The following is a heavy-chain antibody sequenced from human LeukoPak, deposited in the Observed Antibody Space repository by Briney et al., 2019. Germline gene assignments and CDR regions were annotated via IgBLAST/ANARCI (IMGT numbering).Heavy chain of an antibody. V-gene: IGHV1-2*02. Sequence: GASVKVSCKASGYTFTGYYMHWVRQAPGQGLEWMGWINPNSGGTNYAQKFQGRVTMTRDTSISTAYMELSRLRSEDTAVYYCARAVTMVRGVITVNRFDPWGQGTLVTVSS. CDR2: INPNSGGT. D-gene: IGHD3-10*01. J-gene: IGHJ5*02. CDR3: ARAVTMVRGVITVNRFDP. CDR1: GYTFTGYY.